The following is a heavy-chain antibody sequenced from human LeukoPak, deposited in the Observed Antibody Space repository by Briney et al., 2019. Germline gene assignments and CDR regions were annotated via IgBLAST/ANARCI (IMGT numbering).Heavy chain of an antibody. V-gene: IGHV3-23*01. D-gene: IGHD1-14*01. CDR3: TRYNNDHFDY. CDR2: VSGSGGST. J-gene: IGHJ4*02. Sequence: GGSLRLSCAASGFTFSSYAMSWVRQAPGKGLEWVSAVSGSGGSTYYADSVKGRFTISRDNSKNTMSVQMDDLRAEDTAVYYCTRYNNDHFDYWGQGTLVTVSS. CDR1: GFTFSSYA.